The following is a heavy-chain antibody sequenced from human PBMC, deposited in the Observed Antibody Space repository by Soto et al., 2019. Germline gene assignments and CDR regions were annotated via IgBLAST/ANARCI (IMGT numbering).Heavy chain of an antibody. D-gene: IGHD4-4*01. CDR1: GGTFSSYA. V-gene: IGHV1-69*01. J-gene: IGHJ4*02. CDR3: ARGGATVTWTWDY. CDR2: IIPIFGTA. Sequence: QVQLLRSGAGLKKPGSSVKVSSKVSGGTFSSYAITWVQQAPGQGFEWMGGIIPIFGTANYAQKFQGRVTITADESTSTAYMELSSLRSEDTAVYYCARGGATVTWTWDYWGQGTLVTVSS.